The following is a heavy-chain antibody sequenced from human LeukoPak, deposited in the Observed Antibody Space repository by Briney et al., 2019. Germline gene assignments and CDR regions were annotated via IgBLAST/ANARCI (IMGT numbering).Heavy chain of an antibody. D-gene: IGHD3-10*01. V-gene: IGHV4-59*01. CDR1: GGSISSYY. CDR3: ASSGVRGVITGDDAFDI. Sequence: PSETLSLTCTVSGGSISSYYWSWIRQPPGKGLEWIGYIYYSGSTNYNPSLKSRVTISVDTSKNQFSLKLSSVTAADTAVYYCASSGVRGVITGDDAFDIWGQGTMVTVSS. CDR2: IYYSGST. J-gene: IGHJ3*02.